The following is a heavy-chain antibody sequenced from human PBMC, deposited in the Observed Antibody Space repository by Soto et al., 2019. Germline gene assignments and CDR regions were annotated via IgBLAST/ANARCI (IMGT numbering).Heavy chain of an antibody. CDR3: ARGVGYPNYYYYGMDV. Sequence: QVQLQESGPGLVKPSQTLSLTCTVSGGSISSGGYYWSWIRQHPGKGLEWIGYIYYSGSTYYNPSLKGRITLSVDTSMNQFSLKLSSVTAADTAVYYCARGVGYPNYYYYGMDVWGQGTTVTVSS. CDR1: GGSISSGGYY. V-gene: IGHV4-31*03. J-gene: IGHJ6*02. CDR2: IYYSGST. D-gene: IGHD3-22*01.